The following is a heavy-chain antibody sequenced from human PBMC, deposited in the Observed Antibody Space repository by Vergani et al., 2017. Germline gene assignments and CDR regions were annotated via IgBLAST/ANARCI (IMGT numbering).Heavy chain of an antibody. V-gene: IGHV1-69*02. CDR1: GDNFNSYI. CDR2: VISSLGMT. Sequence: QVQMVQSGTEVKKPGSSVKVSCKASGDNFNSYIISWVRQAPGQGLEWMGRVISSLGMTVYAQTFQDRVTITADTSTNTAYLELSSLKSDDTAVYFCARAGDSSLIPDSHFDSWGPGTLVTVSS. J-gene: IGHJ4*02. CDR3: ARAGDSSLIPDSHFDS. D-gene: IGHD1-14*01.